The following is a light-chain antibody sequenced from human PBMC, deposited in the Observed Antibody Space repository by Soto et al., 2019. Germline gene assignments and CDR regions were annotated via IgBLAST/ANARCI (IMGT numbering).Light chain of an antibody. CDR2: GVS. V-gene: IGKV3-15*01. CDR1: QSVSSN. J-gene: IGKJ1*01. CDR3: QQYMSYS. Sequence: EILMTQSPATLSVSPGERATLSCRASQSVSSNLAWYQQKPGQAPRLLIYGVSTRATDIPARFSGSGSGTEFTLTISSLQSEDFATYYCQQYMSYSFGQGTKVDI.